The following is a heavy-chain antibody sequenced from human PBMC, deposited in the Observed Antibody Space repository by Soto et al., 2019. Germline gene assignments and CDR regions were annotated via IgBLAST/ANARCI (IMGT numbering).Heavy chain of an antibody. J-gene: IGHJ6*02. Sequence: QLQLQESGSGLVKPSQTLSLTCAVSGGSISSGGYSWSWIRQPPGKGLEWIGYIYHSGSTYYNPSLKCRGTISVDRSTTQFSLKLSSVTAADTAVYYCARRRGFPYYYGMDVWGHGTTVTVSS. CDR3: ARRRGFPYYYGMDV. CDR1: GGSISSGGYS. CDR2: IYHSGST. V-gene: IGHV4-30-2*01. D-gene: IGHD5-12*01.